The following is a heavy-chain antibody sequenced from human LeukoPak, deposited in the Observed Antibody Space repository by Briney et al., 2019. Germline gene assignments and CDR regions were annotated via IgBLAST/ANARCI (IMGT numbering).Heavy chain of an antibody. D-gene: IGHD3-16*01. V-gene: IGHV4-31*03. Sequence: SQTLSLTCTVSGGSISSGGYYWSWIRQHPGKGLEWIGYIYYSGSTYYNPSLKNRVTISVDTSKNQFSLKLSSVTAADTAVYYCAREGTLGDLIWGQGTMVTVSS. CDR1: GGSISSGGYY. J-gene: IGHJ3*02. CDR3: AREGTLGDLI. CDR2: IYYSGST.